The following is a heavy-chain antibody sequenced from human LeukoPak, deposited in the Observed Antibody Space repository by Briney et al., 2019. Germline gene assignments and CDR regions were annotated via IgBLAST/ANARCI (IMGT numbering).Heavy chain of an antibody. CDR3: ASTRITMVRGGLDLLVDY. Sequence: PSETLSLACTVSGGSISSYYWSWIRQPAGKGLEWIGRIYTSGSTNYNPSLKSRVTMSVDTSKNQFSLKLSSVTAADTAVYYCASTRITMVRGGLDLLVDYWGQGTLVTVSS. CDR1: GGSISSYY. V-gene: IGHV4-4*07. D-gene: IGHD3-10*01. J-gene: IGHJ4*02. CDR2: IYTSGST.